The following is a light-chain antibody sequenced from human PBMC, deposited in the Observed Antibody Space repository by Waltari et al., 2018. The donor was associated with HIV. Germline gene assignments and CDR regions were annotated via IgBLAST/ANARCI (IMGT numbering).Light chain of an antibody. Sequence: DIQMTQSPSSLSASVGDRVTITCRASQSIASYLNWYQQQPGKAPKLLIYAASSLQSGVPSRFSGSGSGTDSTLTISSLQPEDFATYYCQQSYTTPRAFGQGTKVEIK. J-gene: IGKJ1*01. CDR2: AAS. CDR1: QSIASY. V-gene: IGKV1-39*01. CDR3: QQSYTTPRA.